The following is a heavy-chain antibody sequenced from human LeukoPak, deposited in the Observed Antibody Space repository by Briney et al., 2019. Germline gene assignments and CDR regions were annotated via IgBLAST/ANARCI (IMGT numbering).Heavy chain of an antibody. CDR3: VRHLPTPGGGTFYYVDV. D-gene: IGHD3-16*01. V-gene: IGHV4-34*01. CDR1: GGSFSGYY. CDR2: INHSGST. Sequence: PSETLSLTCAVYGGSFSGYYWSWIRQPPGKGLEWIGEINHSGSTNYNPSLKSRVTISVDTSNNHFSLRLSSVTAADTAVYYCVRHLPTPGGGTFYYVDVWGKGTTVTVSS. J-gene: IGHJ6*03.